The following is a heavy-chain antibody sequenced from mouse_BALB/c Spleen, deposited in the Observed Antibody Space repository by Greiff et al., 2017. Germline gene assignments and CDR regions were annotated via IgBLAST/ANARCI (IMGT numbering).Heavy chain of an antibody. CDR3: ASYYDYDDGFAY. CDR1: GYSITSDYA. J-gene: IGHJ3*01. CDR2: ISYSGST. D-gene: IGHD2-4*01. Sequence: EVKLMESGPGLVKPSQSLSLTCTVTGYSITSDYAWNWIRQFPGNKLEWMGYISYSGSTSYNPSLKSRISITRDTSKNQFFLQLNSVTTEDTATYYCASYYDYDDGFAYWGQGTLVTVSA. V-gene: IGHV3-2*02.